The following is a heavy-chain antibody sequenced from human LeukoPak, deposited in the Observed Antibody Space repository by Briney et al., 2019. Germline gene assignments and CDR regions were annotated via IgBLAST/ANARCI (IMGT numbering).Heavy chain of an antibody. CDR1: GFTFSSYW. D-gene: IGHD5-18*01. V-gene: IGHV3-15*01. CDR2: IKSKTDGGTT. J-gene: IGHJ4*02. CDR3: TILGYTYGRFDY. Sequence: GGSLRLSCAVSGFTFSSYWMSWVRQAPGKGLEWVGRIKSKTDGGTTDYAAPVKGRITISRDDSKNTLYLQMNSLKTEDTAVYYCTILGYTYGRFDYWGQGTLVTVSS.